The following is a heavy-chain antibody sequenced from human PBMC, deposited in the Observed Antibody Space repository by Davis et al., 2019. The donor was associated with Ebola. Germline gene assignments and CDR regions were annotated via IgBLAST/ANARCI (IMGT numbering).Heavy chain of an antibody. CDR1: GGSISSYY. V-gene: IGHV4-59*01. CDR2: IYYSGST. CDR3: ARADDSSGYYPKWFDY. Sequence: MPSETLSLTCTVSGGSISSYYWSWIRQPPGKGLEWIGYIYYSGSTNYNPSLKSRVTISVDTSKNQFSLKLSSVTAADTAVYYCARADDSSGYYPKWFDYWGQGTLVTVSS. D-gene: IGHD3-22*01. J-gene: IGHJ4*02.